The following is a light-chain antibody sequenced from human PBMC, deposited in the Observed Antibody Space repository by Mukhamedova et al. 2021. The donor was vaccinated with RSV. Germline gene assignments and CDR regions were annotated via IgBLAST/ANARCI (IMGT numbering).Light chain of an antibody. Sequence: PKLLIYDVTKRPSGVPDRFSGSKSGNTASLTISGLQVEDEADYYCCSYAGTYTIYYVFGTGTKVTVL. V-gene: IGLV2-11*01. J-gene: IGLJ1*01. CDR2: DVT. CDR3: CSYAGTYTIYYV.